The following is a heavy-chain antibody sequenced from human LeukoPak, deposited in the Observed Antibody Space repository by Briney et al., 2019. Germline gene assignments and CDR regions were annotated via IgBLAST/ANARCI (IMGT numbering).Heavy chain of an antibody. J-gene: IGHJ4*02. CDR2: IYYSGST. Sequence: PSETLSLTCTVSGGSISSYYWSWIRQPPGKGLEWTGYIYYSGSTNYNPSLKSRVTISVDTSKNQFSLKLSSVTAADTAVYYCARDLNGATGNYWGQGTLVTVSS. D-gene: IGHD4-17*01. CDR3: ARDLNGATGNY. CDR1: GGSISSYY. V-gene: IGHV4-59*01.